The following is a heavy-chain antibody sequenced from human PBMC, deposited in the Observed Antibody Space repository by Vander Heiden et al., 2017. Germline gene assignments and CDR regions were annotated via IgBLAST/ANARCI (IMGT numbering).Heavy chain of an antibody. Sequence: EVQPVESGGGLVKPGGSLRLSCAASGLTFNSDTLHWVRQAPGKGLEWVSSISTSGTYIYYADSVKGRFTISRDNAKNSLYLQMNSLRAEDTAVYYCATRRGDFYDSSGYSLCFDYWGQGTLVTVSS. CDR2: ISTSGTYI. CDR3: ATRRGDFYDSSGYSLCFDY. CDR1: GLTFNSDT. J-gene: IGHJ4*02. D-gene: IGHD3-22*01. V-gene: IGHV3-21*01.